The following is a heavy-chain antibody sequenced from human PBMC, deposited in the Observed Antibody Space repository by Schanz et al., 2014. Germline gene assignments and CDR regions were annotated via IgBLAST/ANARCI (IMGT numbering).Heavy chain of an antibody. CDR3: VRDSFFAFDY. Sequence: EVHLLESGGGLVPPGGSLRLSCAASGFTFSSYAMSWVRQAPGKGLEWVSALSEGGGGTHYADSVRGRFTISRDNAKNSLFLQMNSLRPEDTAVYYCVRDSFFAFDYWGQGTLVTVSS. D-gene: IGHD3-3*01. J-gene: IGHJ4*02. CDR1: GFTFSSYA. CDR2: LSEGGGGT. V-gene: IGHV3-23*01.